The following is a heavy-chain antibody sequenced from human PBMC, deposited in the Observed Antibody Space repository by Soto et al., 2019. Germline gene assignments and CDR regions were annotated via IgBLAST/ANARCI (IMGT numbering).Heavy chain of an antibody. CDR3: AKDGRSSGSYYYYGMDV. CDR2: ISYDGSNK. V-gene: IGHV3-30*18. CDR1: GFTFSSYG. D-gene: IGHD6-13*01. Sequence: PGGFLRLSCAASGFTFSSYGMHWVRQAPGKGLEWVAVISYDGSNKYYADSVKGRFTISRDNSKNTLYLQMNSLRAEDTAVYFCAKDGRSSGSYYYYGMDVWGQGTTVTVSS. J-gene: IGHJ6*02.